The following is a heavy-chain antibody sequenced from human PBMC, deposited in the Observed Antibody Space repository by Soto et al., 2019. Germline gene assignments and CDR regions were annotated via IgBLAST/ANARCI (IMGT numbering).Heavy chain of an antibody. V-gene: IGHV1-69*13. Sequence: ASVNVSCKASGGTFSSYAISWVRQAPGQGLEWMGGIIPIFGTANYAQKFQGRVTITADESTSTAYMELSSLRSEDTAVYYCARYCSGGSGYSAGYYYGMDVWGQGTTVTVSS. D-gene: IGHD2-15*01. CDR3: ARYCSGGSGYSAGYYYGMDV. CDR1: GGTFSSYA. J-gene: IGHJ6*02. CDR2: IIPIFGTA.